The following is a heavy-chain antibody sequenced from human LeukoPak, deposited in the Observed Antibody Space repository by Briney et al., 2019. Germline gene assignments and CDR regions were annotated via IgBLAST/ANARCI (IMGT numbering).Heavy chain of an antibody. D-gene: IGHD3-10*01. CDR2: ISFDGTTK. V-gene: IGHV3-30*04. J-gene: IGHJ4*02. CDR1: GISFSSYT. CDR3: ARDYSGGGLDY. Sequence: GGSLRLSCAASGISFSSYTMHWVRQAPGKGLQYVAVISFDGTTKLYADAVRGRFTISRDNSKNTLYLQVDSLRTEDTAVYYCARDYSGGGLDYWGQGTLVTVSS.